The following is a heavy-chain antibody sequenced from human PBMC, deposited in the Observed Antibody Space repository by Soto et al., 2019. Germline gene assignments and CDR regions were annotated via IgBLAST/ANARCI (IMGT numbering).Heavy chain of an antibody. CDR2: INHSGTT. CDR1: GGSFSGFY. Sequence: QVQLQQWGAGLLEPSETLSLTCGISGGSFSGFYWSWIRQSPGKGLEWIGEINHSGTTHYNPSLESRVNIWIDTSKAQFSLSVNSVTAADTAIYYCARLVLQDNWMDPWGQGTLVSVSS. J-gene: IGHJ5*02. V-gene: IGHV4-34*01. D-gene: IGHD1-1*01. CDR3: ARLVLQDNWMDP.